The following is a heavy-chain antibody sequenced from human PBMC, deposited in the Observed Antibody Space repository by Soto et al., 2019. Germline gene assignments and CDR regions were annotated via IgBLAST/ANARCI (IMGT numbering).Heavy chain of an antibody. CDR1: GFTLSSYA. CDR2: ISGSDGGT. V-gene: IGHV3-23*01. J-gene: IGHJ4*02. D-gene: IGHD2-8*01. CDR3: AKGPGMYSEFDC. Sequence: EVQMLESGGGLVQPGGSLRLACVASGFTLSSYAMSWVRQAPGKGLEWVSAISGSDGGTFYADSVKGRFTISRDDSKNTLYLQLNSLRAEDTAAYHCAKGPGMYSEFDCWVQGTLVTVSS.